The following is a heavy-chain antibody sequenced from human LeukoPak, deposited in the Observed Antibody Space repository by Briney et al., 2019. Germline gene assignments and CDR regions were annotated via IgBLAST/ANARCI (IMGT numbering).Heavy chain of an antibody. CDR2: ISGSGGST. V-gene: IGHV3-23*01. CDR1: GFTFSSYA. Sequence: GRSLRLSWAASGFTFSSYAMSWVRRAPGKGLEWVSAISGSGGSTYYADSVKGRFTISRDNSKNTLYLQMNSLRAEDTAVYYCAKDPNYDILTGPDNWFDPWGQGTLVTVSS. D-gene: IGHD3-9*01. J-gene: IGHJ5*02. CDR3: AKDPNYDILTGPDNWFDP.